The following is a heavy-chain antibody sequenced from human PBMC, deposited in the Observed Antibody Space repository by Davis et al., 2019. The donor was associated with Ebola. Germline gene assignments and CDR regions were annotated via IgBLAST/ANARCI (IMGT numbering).Heavy chain of an antibody. D-gene: IGHD5-24*01. V-gene: IGHV3-30*18. CDR1: GFTFSSYG. CDR3: AKPEMATTGEMDY. J-gene: IGHJ4*02. CDR2: ISYDGSNK. Sequence: GESLKISCAASGFTFSSYGMHWVRQAPGKGLEWVAVISYDGSNKYYADSVRGRFPISRDSPKNTLYLQMNSLRAEDTAMYYCAKPEMATTGEMDYWGQGTLVTVSA.